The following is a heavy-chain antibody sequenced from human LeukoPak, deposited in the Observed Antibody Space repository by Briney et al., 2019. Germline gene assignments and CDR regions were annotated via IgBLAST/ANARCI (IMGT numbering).Heavy chain of an antibody. CDR1: GYTFTSYG. Sequence: ASVKVSCKASGYTFTSYGISWVRQAPGQGLEWMGWMDPNSGNTGYAQKFQGRVTITRNTSISTAYMELSSLRSEDTAVYYCARGLRKKPFDPWGQGTLVTVSS. CDR2: MDPNSGNT. J-gene: IGHJ5*02. V-gene: IGHV1-8*03. CDR3: ARGLRKKPFDP.